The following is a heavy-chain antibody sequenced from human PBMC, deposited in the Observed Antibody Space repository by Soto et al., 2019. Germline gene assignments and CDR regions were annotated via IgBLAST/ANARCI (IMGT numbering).Heavy chain of an antibody. J-gene: IGHJ4*02. Sequence: SETLSLTCAVSDGSISSGGYSWSWIRQPPGKGLEWIGYIYHSGSTYYNPSLKSRVTISVDRSKNQFSLKLSSVTAAGTAVYYCDRGQVVAAQHWGQGTLVTVSS. CDR1: DGSISSGGYS. CDR2: IYHSGST. V-gene: IGHV4-30-2*01. CDR3: DRGQVVAAQH. D-gene: IGHD2-15*01.